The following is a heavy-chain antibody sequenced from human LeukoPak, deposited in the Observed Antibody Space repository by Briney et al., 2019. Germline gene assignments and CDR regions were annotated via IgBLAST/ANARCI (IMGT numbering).Heavy chain of an antibody. CDR3: AKSRGESRGASNY. D-gene: IGHD1-26*01. J-gene: IGHJ4*02. CDR1: GFTFSSYA. V-gene: IGHV3-23*01. CDR2: ISGSGDTT. Sequence: GGSLRLSGAASGFTFSSYAMNWVRQAQGKGLEWVSFISGSGDTTYYADSGKVRFTTSRDSSKNTLYLQMTSLRAEDTAVYYCAKSRGESRGASNYWGQGTLVTVSS.